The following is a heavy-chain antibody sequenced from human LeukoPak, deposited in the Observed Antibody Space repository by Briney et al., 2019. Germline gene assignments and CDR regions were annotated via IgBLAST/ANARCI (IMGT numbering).Heavy chain of an antibody. J-gene: IGHJ4*02. CDR2: INHSGST. D-gene: IGHD3-22*01. CDR3: ARVFGSGSLGGD. V-gene: IGHV4-34*01. Sequence: PSETLSLTCTVSGGSISSYYWSWIRQPPGKGLEWIGEINHSGSTNYNPSLKSRVTISVDTSKNQFSLKLSSVTAADTAVYYCARVFGSGSLGGDWGQGTLVTVSS. CDR1: GGSISSYY.